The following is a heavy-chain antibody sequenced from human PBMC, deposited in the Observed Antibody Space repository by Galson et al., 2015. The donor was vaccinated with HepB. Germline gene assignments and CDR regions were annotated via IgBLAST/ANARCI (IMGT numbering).Heavy chain of an antibody. V-gene: IGHV3-30*18. D-gene: IGHD6-19*01. CDR3: AKDPYLYSALAGTMAGFDY. CDR2: ISYDGSNK. Sequence: LRLSCAASGFTFSIYGMHWVRQAPGKGLEWVAVISYDGSNKYYADSVKGRFTISRDNSKNTLYLQMNSLRAEDTALYYCAKDPYLYSALAGTMAGFDYWGQGTLVTVSS. CDR1: GFTFSIYG. J-gene: IGHJ4*02.